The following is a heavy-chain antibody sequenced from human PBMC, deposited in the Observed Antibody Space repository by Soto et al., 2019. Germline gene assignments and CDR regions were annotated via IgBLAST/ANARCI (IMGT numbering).Heavy chain of an antibody. CDR1: VSTFPDYV. CDR2: INTYNGNT. V-gene: IGHV1-18*01. D-gene: IGHD3-22*01. CDR3: ARDRDDSSWSTAENFQH. J-gene: IGHJ1*01. Sequence: ASVKVSCKASVSTFPDYVIHWVRQAPGQGLEWMGWINTYNGNTYYTQNLQGRVTMTRDTSTSTAYMDLRSLRFDDTALYYCARDRDDSSWSTAENFQHWGQGTLVTVSS.